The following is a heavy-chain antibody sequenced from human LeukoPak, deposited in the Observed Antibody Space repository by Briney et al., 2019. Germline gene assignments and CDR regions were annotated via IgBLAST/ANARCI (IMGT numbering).Heavy chain of an antibody. CDR1: GGSISSYY. Sequence: SETLSLTCTVSGGSISSYYWSWIRQPPGKGLEWIGYIYYSGSTNYNPSLKSRVTISVDTSKNRFSLKLSSVTAADTAVYYCARGGKGSDGFDYWGQGTLVTVSS. V-gene: IGHV4-59*01. CDR2: IYYSGST. CDR3: ARGGKGSDGFDY. J-gene: IGHJ4*02. D-gene: IGHD3-10*01.